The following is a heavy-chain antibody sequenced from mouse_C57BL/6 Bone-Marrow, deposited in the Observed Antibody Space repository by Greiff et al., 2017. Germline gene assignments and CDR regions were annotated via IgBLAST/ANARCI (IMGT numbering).Heavy chain of an antibody. CDR3: ARERVYFDY. Sequence: VQLKQSGGGLVKPGGSLKLSCAASGFTFSSYAMSWVRQTPEKRLEWVATISDGGSYTYYPDNVKGRFTISRDNAKNNLYLQMSHLKSEDTAMYYCARERVYFDYWGQGTTLTVSS. CDR1: GFTFSSYA. J-gene: IGHJ2*01. V-gene: IGHV5-4*01. CDR2: ISDGGSYT.